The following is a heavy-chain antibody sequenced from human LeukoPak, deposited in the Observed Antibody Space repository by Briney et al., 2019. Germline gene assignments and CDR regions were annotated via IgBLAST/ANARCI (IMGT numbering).Heavy chain of an antibody. CDR3: AKGHRESSSFFDS. CDR1: SGFA. J-gene: IGHJ4*02. Sequence: GGSLRLSCAAFSGFAMSWVRQAPGKRLEWVSAINGRGDDTYYPDSVKGRFTISRDNSDNTLYLQMNSLRADDTAVYYCAKGHRESSSFFDSWGQGIPVTVSS. CDR2: INGRGDDT. V-gene: IGHV3-23*01.